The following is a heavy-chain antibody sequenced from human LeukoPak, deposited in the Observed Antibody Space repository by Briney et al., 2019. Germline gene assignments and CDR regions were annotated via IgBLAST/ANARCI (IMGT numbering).Heavy chain of an antibody. J-gene: IGHJ4*02. Sequence: PGGSLRLSCAASGFTFSSYAMSWVRQAPGKGLEWVSAISGSGGSTYYAASVKGRFTISRDNSKNTLYLQMNSLRAGDTAVHYCAKAHPRWVRDGYSLDYWGQGTLVTVSS. CDR1: GFTFSSYA. CDR3: AKAHPRWVRDGYSLDY. CDR2: ISGSGGST. D-gene: IGHD5-24*01. V-gene: IGHV3-23*01.